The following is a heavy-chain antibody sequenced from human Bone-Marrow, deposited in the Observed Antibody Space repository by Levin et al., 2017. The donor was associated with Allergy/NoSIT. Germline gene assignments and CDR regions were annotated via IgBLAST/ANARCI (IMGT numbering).Heavy chain of an antibody. J-gene: IGHJ4*02. CDR3: ARLPSATTYFDS. D-gene: IGHD4-17*01. CDR1: TGSIHTSDFF. Sequence: SETLSLTCIVSTGSIHTSDFFWGWVRQPPGKGLEWIGTIYHSGTTYYNPSLKSRVTMSVDTSKNQLSLGLPSVTAADTAVYYCARLPSATTYFDSWGQGVLVIVS. CDR2: IYHSGTT. V-gene: IGHV4-39*01.